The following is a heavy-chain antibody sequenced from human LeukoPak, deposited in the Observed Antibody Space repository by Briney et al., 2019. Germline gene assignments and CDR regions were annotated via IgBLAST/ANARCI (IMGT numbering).Heavy chain of an antibody. V-gene: IGHV3-30*18. CDR2: ISYDGSNK. CDR1: GFTFSTYC. Sequence: AGGSLRLSCAASGFTFSTYCMHWVRQAPGKGLEWVAVISYDGSNKYYADSVKGRFTIARDNSKNTLYLQMNSLRAEDTAVYYCAQATIHLWCIFDYWGQGTLVTVSS. CDR3: AQATIHLWCIFDY. D-gene: IGHD5-18*01. J-gene: IGHJ4*02.